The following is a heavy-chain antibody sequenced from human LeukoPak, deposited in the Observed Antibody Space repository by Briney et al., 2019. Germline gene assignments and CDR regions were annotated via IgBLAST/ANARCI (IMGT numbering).Heavy chain of an antibody. D-gene: IGHD1-26*01. CDR3: ARGLVGVWPFDY. CDR1: GGTFSSYA. V-gene: IGHV1-69*04. J-gene: IGHJ4*02. CDR2: IIPIFGIA. Sequence: ASVKVSCKASGGTFSSYAISWVRQAPGQGLEWMGRIIPIFGIANYVQKFQGRVTITADKSTSTAYMELSSLRSEDTAVYYCARGLVGVWPFDYWGQGTLVTVSS.